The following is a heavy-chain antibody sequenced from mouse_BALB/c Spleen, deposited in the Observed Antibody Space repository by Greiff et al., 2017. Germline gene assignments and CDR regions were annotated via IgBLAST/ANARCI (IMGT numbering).Heavy chain of an antibody. Sequence: QVQLKESAAELARPGASVKMSCKASGYTFTSYTMHWVKQRPGQGLEWIGYINPSSGYTEYNQKFKDKTTLTADKSSSTAYMQLSSLTSEDSAVYYCARHSQVAYWGQGTLVTVSA. D-gene: IGHD6-1*01. J-gene: IGHJ3*01. V-gene: IGHV1-4*02. CDR1: GYTFTSYT. CDR3: ARHSQVAY. CDR2: INPSSGYT.